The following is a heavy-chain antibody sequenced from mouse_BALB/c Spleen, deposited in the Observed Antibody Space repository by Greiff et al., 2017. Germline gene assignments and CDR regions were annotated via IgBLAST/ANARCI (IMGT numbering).Heavy chain of an antibody. J-gene: IGHJ3*01. Sequence: QVQLKESGAELAKPGASVKMSCKASGYTFTSYWMHWVKQRPGQGLEWIGYINPSTGYTEYNQKFKDKATLTADKSSSTAYMQLSSLTSEDSAVYYCARLMLGGAYWGQGTLVTVSA. CDR1: GYTFTSYW. CDR2: INPSTGYT. CDR3: ARLMLGGAY. V-gene: IGHV1-7*01. D-gene: IGHD4-1*01.